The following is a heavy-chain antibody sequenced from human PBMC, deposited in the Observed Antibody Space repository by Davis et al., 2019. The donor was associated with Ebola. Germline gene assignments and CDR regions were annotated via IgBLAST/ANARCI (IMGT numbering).Heavy chain of an antibody. V-gene: IGHV3-48*03. D-gene: IGHD3-22*01. J-gene: IGHJ5*01. Sequence: PGGSLRLSCAASGFTFSSYEMNWVRQAPGKGLEWVSYISSSGSTIYYADSVKGRFTISRDNAKNSLYLQMNSLRAEDTAVYFCTRGLGRDDGSDLNNWLDSWGQGTLVTVSS. CDR1: GFTFSSYE. CDR3: TRGLGRDDGSDLNNWLDS. CDR2: ISSSGSTI.